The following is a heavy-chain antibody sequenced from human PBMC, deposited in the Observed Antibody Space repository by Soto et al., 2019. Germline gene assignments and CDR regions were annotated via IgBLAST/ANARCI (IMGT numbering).Heavy chain of an antibody. J-gene: IGHJ3*01. CDR3: ASSWREHGSSNHLHFDV. V-gene: IGHV3-23*01. D-gene: IGHD6-13*01. CDR1: GFTFSRYA. Sequence: PGGSLSLSCAASGFTFSRYAMTWVRQAPGKGLEWVSTISGGDERTYYADSVRGRFIVSRDNSRNTLYLQVEGLRAEDAAAYYCASSWREHGSSNHLHFDVWGQGAMVTVSS. CDR2: ISGGDERT.